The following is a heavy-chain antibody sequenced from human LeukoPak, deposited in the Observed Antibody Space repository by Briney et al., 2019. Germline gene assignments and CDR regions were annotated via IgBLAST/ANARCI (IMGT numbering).Heavy chain of an antibody. J-gene: IGHJ4*02. CDR3: AKDLIDKKLELRSSDY. CDR1: DSNIGTYA. V-gene: IGHV3-23*01. Sequence: GGSLRLSCGAPDSNIGTYAVTWVRQVPGKGLEWVSGMSGGGLSTYYARSVKVRFTISRDTSKNTFYLEMNSLGADDTALYYCAKDLIDKKLELRSSDYWGQGTLVTVSS. CDR2: MSGGGLST. D-gene: IGHD1-7*01.